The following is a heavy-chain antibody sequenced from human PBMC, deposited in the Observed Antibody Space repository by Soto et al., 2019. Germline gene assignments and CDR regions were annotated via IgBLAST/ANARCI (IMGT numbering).Heavy chain of an antibody. CDR3: ARDPSIVLVPAATYYYYYYGMDV. CDR1: GFTFSSYA. V-gene: IGHV3-23*01. D-gene: IGHD2-2*01. Sequence: HPGGSLRLSCAASGFTFSSYAMSWVRQAPGKGLEWVSAISGSGGSTYYADSVKGRFTISRDNSKNTLYLQMNSLRAEDTAVYYCARDPSIVLVPAATYYYYYYGMDVWGQGTTVTVS. J-gene: IGHJ6*02. CDR2: ISGSGGST.